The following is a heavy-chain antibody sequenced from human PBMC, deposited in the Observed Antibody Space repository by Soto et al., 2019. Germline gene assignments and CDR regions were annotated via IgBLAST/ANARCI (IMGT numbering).Heavy chain of an antibody. CDR1: GGSISSSSYY. Sequence: KTSETLSLTCTVSGGSISSSSYYWGWIRQPPGKGLEWIGSIYYSGSTYYNPSLKSRVTISVDTSKNQFSLKLSSVTAADTAVYYCARHRIAAAVAYNWFDPWGQGTLVTVSS. CDR3: ARHRIAAAVAYNWFDP. J-gene: IGHJ5*02. D-gene: IGHD6-13*01. V-gene: IGHV4-39*01. CDR2: IYYSGST.